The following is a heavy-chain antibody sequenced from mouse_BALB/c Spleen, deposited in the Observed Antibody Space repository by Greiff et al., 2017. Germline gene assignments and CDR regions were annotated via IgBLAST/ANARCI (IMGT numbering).Heavy chain of an antibody. D-gene: IGHD5-1*01. CDR3: ARYLHYAMDY. J-gene: IGHJ4*01. CDR1: GFSLTSYG. Sequence: VQLQQSGPGLVQPSQSLSITCTVSGFSLTSYGVHWVRQSPGKGLEWLGVIWSGGSTDYNAAFISRLSISKDNSKSQVFFKMNSLQADDTAIYYCARYLHYAMDYWGQGTSVTVSS. V-gene: IGHV2-4-1*01. CDR2: IWSGGST.